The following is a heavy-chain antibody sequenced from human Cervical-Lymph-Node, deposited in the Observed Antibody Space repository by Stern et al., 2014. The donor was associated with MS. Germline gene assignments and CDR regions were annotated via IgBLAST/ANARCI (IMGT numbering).Heavy chain of an antibody. J-gene: IGHJ4*02. CDR2: ISWNSGSI. CDR1: GFTFDDYA. V-gene: IGHV3-9*01. Sequence: VKLVESGGGLVQPGRSLRLSCAASGFTFDDYAMHWVRQAPGQGLEWVSGISWNSGSIGYADAVEGRFTSARENAKKSLYLQMNSLRAEDTALYYCAKDMGGAISYWGQGTLVTVSS. D-gene: IGHD1-26*01. CDR3: AKDMGGAISY.